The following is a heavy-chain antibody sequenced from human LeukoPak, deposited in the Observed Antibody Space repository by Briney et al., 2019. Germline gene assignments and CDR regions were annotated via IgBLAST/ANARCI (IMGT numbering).Heavy chain of an antibody. J-gene: IGHJ3*02. D-gene: IGHD3-10*01. CDR3: ARGSYYQDAFDI. Sequence: SETLSLTCTVSDGSINTPNYYWGWIRQPPGKGLEWIGNIFYRGSTYYGPSLKSRVTISLDTSKNQFSLNLSSVTAADTAVYYCARGSYYQDAFDIWGQGTMVTVSS. CDR1: DGSINTPNYY. V-gene: IGHV4-39*07. CDR2: IFYRGST.